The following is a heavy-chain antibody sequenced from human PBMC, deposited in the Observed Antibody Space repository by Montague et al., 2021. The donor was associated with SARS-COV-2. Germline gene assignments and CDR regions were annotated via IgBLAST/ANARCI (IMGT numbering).Heavy chain of an antibody. CDR2: ISYTGST. CDR1: GGSISSYY. CDR3: VRDRWGSSDFDS. J-gene: IGHJ4*02. D-gene: IGHD3-16*01. V-gene: IGHV4-59*01. Sequence: SETLSLTCTVSGGSISSYYWSWIRQPPGKRLEWIGYISYTGSTNYNPSLESRVTMSVDTSKHHISLSLRSVTAADTAVYFCVRDRWGSSDFDSWGQGTLVTVSS.